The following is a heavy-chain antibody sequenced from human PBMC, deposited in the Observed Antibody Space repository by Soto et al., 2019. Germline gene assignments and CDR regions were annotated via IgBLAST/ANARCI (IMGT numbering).Heavy chain of an antibody. CDR3: ARPLNHYDGTGYYIYYYYYYGLDV. CDR1: ECNLCSFR. D-gene: IGHD3-22*01. V-gene: IGHV3-21*01. Sequence: GGLQSLSCEAAECNLCSFRMTWIRQAPGRGLDCISSMSGSSKYILYADSVKCRFNISRDNAKLSLYLQMNRLRAEDTAVYYCARPLNHYDGTGYYIYYYYYYGLDVWGHGTTVTVSS. CDR2: MSGSSKYI. J-gene: IGHJ6*02.